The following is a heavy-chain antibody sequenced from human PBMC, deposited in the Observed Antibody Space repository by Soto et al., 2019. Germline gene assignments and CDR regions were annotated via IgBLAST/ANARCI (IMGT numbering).Heavy chain of an antibody. D-gene: IGHD3-22*01. Sequence: QVQLQQWGAGLLKPSETLSLTCYVYGGSFSGYYWSWIRQPPGKGLEWSGKVNHCGSANYNPSLKSQVTISVDTSKTQFSQEQSSLTAAYTAVYYCARGRHHETRGYYSGGWHYSDHWGQGTLVTVSP. CDR1: GGSFSGYY. V-gene: IGHV4-34*01. CDR2: VNHCGSA. CDR3: ARGRHHETRGYYSGGWHYSDH. J-gene: IGHJ4*02.